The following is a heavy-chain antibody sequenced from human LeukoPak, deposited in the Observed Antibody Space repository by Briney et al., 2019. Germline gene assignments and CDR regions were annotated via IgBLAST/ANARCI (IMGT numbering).Heavy chain of an antibody. J-gene: IGHJ4*02. CDR3: ARGVTMVRGVVFDY. CDR1: GGSISSGGYS. CDR2: IYHSGST. V-gene: IGHV4-30-2*01. D-gene: IGHD3-10*01. Sequence: SQTLSLTCAVSGGSISSGGYSWSWIRQPPGTGLEWIGYIYHSGSTYYNPSLNSRVTISVDRSKNQFSLKLSSVTAADTAVYYCARGVTMVRGVVFDYWGQGTLVTVSS.